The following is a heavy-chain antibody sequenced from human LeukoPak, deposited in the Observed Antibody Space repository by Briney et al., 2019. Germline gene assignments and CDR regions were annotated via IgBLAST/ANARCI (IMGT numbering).Heavy chain of an antibody. V-gene: IGHV3-20*01. Sequence: PGGSLRLSCAASGFTFDDYGMSWVRQAPGKGLEWVSGINWNGGSIGYADSVKGRFTISRDNAKNSLYLQMNSLRAEDTALYHCARGGTLTPTLYGMDVWGQGTTVTVSS. J-gene: IGHJ6*02. CDR2: INWNGGSI. CDR3: ARGGTLTPTLYGMDV. CDR1: GFTFDDYG.